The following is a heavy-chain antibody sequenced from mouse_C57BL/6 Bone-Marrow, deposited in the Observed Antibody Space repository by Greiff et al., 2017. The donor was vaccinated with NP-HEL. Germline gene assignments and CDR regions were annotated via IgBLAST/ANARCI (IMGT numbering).Heavy chain of an antibody. CDR3: ARNPFTTVVARDY. Sequence: VQLQQPGAELVKPGASVKMSCKASGYTFTSYWITWVKQRPGQGLEWIGDIYPGSGSTNYNEKFKSKATLTVDTSSSTAYMQLSSLTSEDSAVYYCARNPFTTVVARDYWGQGTTLTVSS. J-gene: IGHJ2*01. CDR1: GYTFTSYW. V-gene: IGHV1-55*01. CDR2: IYPGSGST. D-gene: IGHD1-1*01.